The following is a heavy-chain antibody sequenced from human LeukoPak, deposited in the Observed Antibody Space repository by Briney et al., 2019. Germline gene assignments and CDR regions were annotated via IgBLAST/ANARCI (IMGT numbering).Heavy chain of an antibody. J-gene: IGHJ5*02. Sequence: KTGGSLRLSCAASGFTFSSYSMNWVRQAPGKGLEWVGRIRRNSDGGTIDYAAPVKGRFALSRDDSKNTLYLHMSSLQTEDTAVYYCATDFYDTTWGQGTLVTVSS. V-gene: IGHV3-15*07. CDR1: GFTFSSYS. D-gene: IGHD3-22*01. CDR3: ATDFYDTT. CDR2: IRRNSDGGTI.